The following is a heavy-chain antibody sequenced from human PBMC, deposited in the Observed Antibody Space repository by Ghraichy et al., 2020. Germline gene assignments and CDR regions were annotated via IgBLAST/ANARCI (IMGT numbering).Heavy chain of an antibody. CDR3: ARARGYCSGGTCLPKYSDY. CDR2: IKQDGSEK. V-gene: IGHV3-7*03. Sequence: GGSLRLSCAASGFTFSSYWMSWVRQAPGKGLEWVANIKQDGSEKYYVDSVKGRFTISRDNAKNSLYLQMNSLRAEDTAVYYCARARGYCSGGTCLPKYSDYWGQGTLVTVSS. CDR1: GFTFSSYW. D-gene: IGHD2-15*01. J-gene: IGHJ4*02.